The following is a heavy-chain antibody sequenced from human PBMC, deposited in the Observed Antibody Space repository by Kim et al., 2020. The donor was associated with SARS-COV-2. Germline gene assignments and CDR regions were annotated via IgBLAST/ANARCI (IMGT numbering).Heavy chain of an antibody. D-gene: IGHD3-9*01. Sequence: SETLSLTCTVSGGSISSSSYYWGWIRQPPGKGLEWIGSIYYSGSTYYNPSLKSRVTISVDTSKNQFSLKLSSVTAADTAVYYCANIPAGILHYWGQGTLVTVSS. CDR2: IYYSGST. V-gene: IGHV4-39*01. CDR3: ANIPAGILHY. J-gene: IGHJ4*02. CDR1: GGSISSSSYY.